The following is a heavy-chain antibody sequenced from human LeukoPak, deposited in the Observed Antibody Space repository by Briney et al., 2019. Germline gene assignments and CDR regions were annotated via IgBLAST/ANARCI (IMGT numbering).Heavy chain of an antibody. CDR1: GYTFTGYY. CDR3: ARDWNYVNDDFDI. D-gene: IGHD1-7*01. V-gene: IGHV1-2*02. J-gene: IGHJ3*02. CDR2: INPNSGGT. Sequence: ASVKVSCKASGYTFTGYYMHWVRQAPGQGLEWMGWINPNSGGTNYAQKFQGRVTMTRDTSTNTAYMEVRSLRSDDTAVYYCARDWNYVNDDFDIWGQGTMVTVSS.